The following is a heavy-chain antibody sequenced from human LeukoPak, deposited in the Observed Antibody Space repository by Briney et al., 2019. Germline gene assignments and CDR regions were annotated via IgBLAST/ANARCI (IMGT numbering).Heavy chain of an antibody. CDR1: GASVSSHY. CDR3: ARLSTYYDFWSPLDY. CDR2: VSYSGGT. Sequence: SETLSLTCTVSGASVSSHYWSWIRQPPGKGLEWIGYVSYSGGTNYNPTLKSRVTISLDTSKDQVSLRLNSVTAADTAVYYCARLSTYYDFWSPLDYWGQGTLVTVSS. J-gene: IGHJ4*02. D-gene: IGHD3-3*01. V-gene: IGHV4-59*02.